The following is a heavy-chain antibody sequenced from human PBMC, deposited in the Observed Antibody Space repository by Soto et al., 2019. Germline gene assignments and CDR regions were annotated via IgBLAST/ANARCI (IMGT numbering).Heavy chain of an antibody. Sequence: PSETLSLTCTVSGGSVSSGSYYWSWIRQPPGKGLEWIGYLYYSGSTHYHPSINSRFTISVDTSKNQFSLKLSPVTSADSAVYYCARFYDSSGYYEEKYYCDYWGQGTLVTVSS. CDR2: LYYSGST. CDR1: GGSVSSGSYY. J-gene: IGHJ4*02. CDR3: ARFYDSSGYYEEKYYCDY. D-gene: IGHD3-22*01. V-gene: IGHV4-61*01.